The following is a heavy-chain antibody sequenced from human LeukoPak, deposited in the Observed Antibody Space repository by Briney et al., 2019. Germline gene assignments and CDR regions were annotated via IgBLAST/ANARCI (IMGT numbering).Heavy chain of an antibody. J-gene: IGHJ6*03. Sequence: GGSLRLSCAASGITFSNAWMSWVRQAPGKGLEWVANIKQDGSEKYYVDSVKGRFTISRDNAKNSLYLQMNSLRAEDTAVYYCARGRRIVVVLGATRAHRDYYMDVWGKGTTVTVSS. CDR1: GITFSNAW. CDR2: IKQDGSEK. V-gene: IGHV3-7*01. D-gene: IGHD2-15*01. CDR3: ARGRRIVVVLGATRAHRDYYMDV.